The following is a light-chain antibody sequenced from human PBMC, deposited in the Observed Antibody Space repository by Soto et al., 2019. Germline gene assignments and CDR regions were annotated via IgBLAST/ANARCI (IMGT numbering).Light chain of an antibody. CDR3: QQYKSYST. Sequence: DIQMTQAPSTLSASVGDRGTITCGASEIITNRLAWYQQKPGKAPKVLIYDASNLESGVPSRFSGFRSGTEFTLTINNLQPDDLATYICQQYKSYSTFGRGTKVDI. V-gene: IGKV1-5*01. CDR1: EIITNR. J-gene: IGKJ1*01. CDR2: DAS.